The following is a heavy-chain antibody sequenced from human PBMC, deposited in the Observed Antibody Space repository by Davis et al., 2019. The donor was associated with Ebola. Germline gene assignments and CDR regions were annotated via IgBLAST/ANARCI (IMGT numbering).Heavy chain of an antibody. V-gene: IGHV4-61*08. CDR1: ASSFSSGGYY. J-gene: IGHJ4*02. CDR2: IYYSGST. D-gene: IGHD3-10*01. CDR3: ARDRGLDGHFDY. Sequence: PSETLSLTCTVSASSFSSGGYYWSWIRQPPGKGLEWIGYIYYSGSTNYNPSLKSRVTISVDTSKNQFSLKLSSVTAADTAVYYCARDRGLDGHFDYWGQGTVVTVSS.